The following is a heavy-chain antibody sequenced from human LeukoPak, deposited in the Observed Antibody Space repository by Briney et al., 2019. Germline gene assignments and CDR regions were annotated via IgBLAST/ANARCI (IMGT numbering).Heavy chain of an antibody. Sequence: GGSLRLSCAASGFTFSSYSMNWVRQAPGKGLEWVSSISRSSNYKYYADSVKGRFTISRDNAKNSLYLQMNSLRAEDTAVYYCARATTIFGVIRDTFDYWGQGTLVTVSS. V-gene: IGHV3-21*01. CDR1: GFTFSSYS. D-gene: IGHD3-3*01. CDR3: ARATTIFGVIRDTFDY. CDR2: ISRSSNYK. J-gene: IGHJ4*02.